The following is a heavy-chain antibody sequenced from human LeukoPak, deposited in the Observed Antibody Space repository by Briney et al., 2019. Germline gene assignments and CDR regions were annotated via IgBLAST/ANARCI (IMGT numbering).Heavy chain of an antibody. J-gene: IGHJ4*02. D-gene: IGHD4-11*01. CDR1: GYSISSGYY. CDR2: IYPSGST. V-gene: IGHV4-38-2*01. Sequence: SETLSLTCAVSGYSISSGYYWGWIRQLPGKGLEWIAIIYPSGSTYYNPSLKSRVTISVDTSKNQFSLKMTSVTAADTAVYYCARSTVTTPWYFDYWGQGTLVTVSS. CDR3: ARSTVTTPWYFDY.